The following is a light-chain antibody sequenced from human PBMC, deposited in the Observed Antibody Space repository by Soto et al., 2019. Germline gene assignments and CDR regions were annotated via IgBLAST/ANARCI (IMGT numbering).Light chain of an antibody. CDR2: GNS. V-gene: IGLV1-40*01. CDR1: SSNIGAGYD. J-gene: IGLJ2*01. CDR3: QSYDNILSAVV. Sequence: QAVVTQPPSVSGAPGQRVTISCTGSSSNIGAGYDVHWYQQLPGTAPKLLIYGNSNRPSGVPDRFSGSKSGTSVSLAIAGLQAEDEGDYYCQSYDNILSAVVFGGGTKLTVL.